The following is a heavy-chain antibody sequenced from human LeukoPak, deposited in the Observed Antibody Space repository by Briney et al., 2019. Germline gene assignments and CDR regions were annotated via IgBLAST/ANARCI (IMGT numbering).Heavy chain of an antibody. Sequence: SETLSLTCTVSGGSINSYYWSWIRQPPGKGLEWIGYIYYSGSTNYNPSLKSRVTISVDTSKNQFSLKLSSVTAADTAVYYCARADSSSWYPYYFDYWGQGTLVTVSS. CDR1: GGSINSYY. CDR3: ARADSSSWYPYYFDY. CDR2: IYYSGST. J-gene: IGHJ4*02. V-gene: IGHV4-59*01. D-gene: IGHD6-13*01.